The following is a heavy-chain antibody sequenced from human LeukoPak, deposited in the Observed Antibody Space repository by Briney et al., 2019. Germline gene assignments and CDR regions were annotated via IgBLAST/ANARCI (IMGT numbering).Heavy chain of an antibody. D-gene: IGHD3-9*01. Sequence: PSETLSLTCAVSGGSISSSNWWSWVRQPPGKGLEWIGEIYHSGSTNYNPSLKSRVTISVDKSKNQFSLKLSSVTAADTAVYYCARRERDILTPVQDAFDIWGQGTMVTVSS. CDR3: ARRERDILTPVQDAFDI. CDR1: GGSISSSNW. J-gene: IGHJ3*02. CDR2: IYHSGST. V-gene: IGHV4-4*02.